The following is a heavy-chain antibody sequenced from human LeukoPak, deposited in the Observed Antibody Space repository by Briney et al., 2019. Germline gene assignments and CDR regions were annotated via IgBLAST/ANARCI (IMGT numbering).Heavy chain of an antibody. Sequence: GGSLRLSRAASGFTFSSYAMSWVRQALGKGLEWVSAISGSGGSPYYADSVKGRFTTSRDNAKNSLYLQMNSLRAEDTAVYYCARDGYYDSSGDYWGQGTLVTVSS. CDR2: ISGSGGSP. CDR1: GFTFSSYA. CDR3: ARDGYYDSSGDY. D-gene: IGHD3-22*01. V-gene: IGHV3-23*01. J-gene: IGHJ4*02.